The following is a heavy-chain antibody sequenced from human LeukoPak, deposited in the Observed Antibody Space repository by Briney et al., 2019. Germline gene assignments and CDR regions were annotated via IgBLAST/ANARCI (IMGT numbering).Heavy chain of an antibody. J-gene: IGHJ4*02. D-gene: IGHD3-10*01. CDR1: GGSISSSNW. V-gene: IGHV4-4*02. Sequence: PSETLSLTCAVSGGSISSSNWWSWVRPPPGKGLEWIGEIYHSGSTNYNPSLKSRVTISVDKSKNQFSLKLSPVTAADTAVYYCASAGFDSNLDYWGQGTLVTVSS. CDR2: IYHSGST. CDR3: ASAGFDSNLDY.